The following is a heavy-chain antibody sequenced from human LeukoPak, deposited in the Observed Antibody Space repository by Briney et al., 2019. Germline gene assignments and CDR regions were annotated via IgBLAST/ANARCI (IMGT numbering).Heavy chain of an antibody. CDR1: GYTFTGYY. V-gene: IGHV1-2*02. Sequence: ASVKVSCKASGYTFTGYYMHWVRQAPGQGLEWMGWIHPNSGGTNYAQKFQGRVTMTRDTSISTAYMELSRLRSDDTAVYYCARLGMGTTHAFDIWGQGTMVTVSS. J-gene: IGHJ3*02. CDR2: IHPNSGGT. CDR3: ARLGMGTTHAFDI. D-gene: IGHD5-18*01.